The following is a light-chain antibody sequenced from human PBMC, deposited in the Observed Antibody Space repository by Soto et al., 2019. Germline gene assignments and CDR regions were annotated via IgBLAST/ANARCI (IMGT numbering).Light chain of an antibody. CDR2: DVS. CDR3: SSYTSSSTLVV. Sequence: QSALTQPDSVSGSPGQTITISGTGTSSDVGGYNYVSWYQQHPGKAPKLMIYDVSNRPSGVSNRFSGSKSGNTASLTISGLQSEDQADYYCSSYTSSSTLVVFGGGTKLTVL. J-gene: IGLJ2*01. CDR1: SSDVGGYNY. V-gene: IGLV2-14*01.